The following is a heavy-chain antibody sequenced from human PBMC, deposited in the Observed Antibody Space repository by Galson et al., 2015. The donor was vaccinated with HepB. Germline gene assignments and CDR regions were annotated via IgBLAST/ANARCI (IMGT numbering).Heavy chain of an antibody. D-gene: IGHD3-10*01. CDR1: GFTFSSYS. CDR2: ISSSSSYI. V-gene: IGHV3-21*01. J-gene: IGHJ6*03. Sequence: SLRLSCAASGFTFSSYSMNWVRQAPGKGLEWVSSISSSSSYIYYADSVKGRFTISRDNAKNSLYLQMNSLRAEDTAVYYCARAREYGSGSYYNYYYYYMDVWGKGTTVTVSS. CDR3: ARAREYGSGSYYNYYYYYMDV.